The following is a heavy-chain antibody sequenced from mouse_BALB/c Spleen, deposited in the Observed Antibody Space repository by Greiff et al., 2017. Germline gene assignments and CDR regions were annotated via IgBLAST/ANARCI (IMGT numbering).Heavy chain of an antibody. CDR1: GFNIKDTY. Sequence: EVQLQQSGAELVKPGASVKLSCTASGFNIKDTYMHWVKQRPEQGLEWIGRIDPANGNTKYDPKFQGKATITADTSSNTAYLQLSSLTSEDTAVYYCARKLLRLGYFDVWGAGTTVTVSS. J-gene: IGHJ1*01. V-gene: IGHV14-3*02. CDR2: IDPANGNT. CDR3: ARKLLRLGYFDV. D-gene: IGHD1-1*01.